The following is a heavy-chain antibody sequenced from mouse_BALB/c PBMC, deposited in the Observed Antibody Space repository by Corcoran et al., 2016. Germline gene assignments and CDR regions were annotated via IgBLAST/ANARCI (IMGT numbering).Heavy chain of an antibody. D-gene: IGHD2-1*01. CDR3: ARRGANYQAWFAY. CDR2: IDPANGNT. CDR1: GFNIKDTY. J-gene: IGHJ3*01. Sequence: EVQLQQSGAELVKPGASVKLSCTASGFNIKDTYMHWVKQRPEQGLEWIGRIDPANGNTKYDPKFQGTATITADTSSNTAYLQLSSLTSEDTAVYYCARRGANYQAWFAYWGQGTLVTVSA. V-gene: IGHV14-3*02.